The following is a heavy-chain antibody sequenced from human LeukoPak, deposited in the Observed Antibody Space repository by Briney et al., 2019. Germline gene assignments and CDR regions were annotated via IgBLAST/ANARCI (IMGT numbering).Heavy chain of an antibody. CDR1: GYTFTSYY. J-gene: IGHJ5*02. V-gene: IGHV1-46*01. CDR3: ARDRIAVAGPLNH. Sequence: ASVKVSCKASGYTFTSYYMHWVRQAPGQGLEWMGIINPSGGSTSYAQKFQGRVTMTTDTSTSTAYMELRSLRSDDTAVYYCARDRIAVAGPLNHWGQGTLVTVSS. CDR2: INPSGGST. D-gene: IGHD6-19*01.